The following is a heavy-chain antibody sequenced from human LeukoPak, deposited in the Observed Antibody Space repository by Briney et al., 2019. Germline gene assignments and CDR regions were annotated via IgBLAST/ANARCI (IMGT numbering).Heavy chain of an antibody. CDR3: ARSRLRLNWFDP. J-gene: IGHJ5*02. D-gene: IGHD5-12*01. V-gene: IGHV4-39*07. CDR1: GGSISSSSYY. Sequence: SEILSLTCTVSGGSISSSSYYWGWIRQPPGKGLEWIGSIYYSGSTYYNPSLKSRVTISVDTSKNQFSLKLSSVTAADTAVYYCARSRLRLNWFDPWGQGTLVTVSS. CDR2: IYYSGST.